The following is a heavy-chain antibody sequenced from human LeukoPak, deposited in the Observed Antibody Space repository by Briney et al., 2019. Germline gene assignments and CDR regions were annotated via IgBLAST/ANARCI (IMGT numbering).Heavy chain of an antibody. CDR2: ISSSSSYI. V-gene: IGHV3-21*01. Sequence: GGSLRLSCAASGFTFSSYSMNWVRQAPGKGLEWVSSISSSSSYIYYADSVKGRFTISRDNAKNSLYLQMNSLRAEDTAVYYCARVSHSSIAAAGRGFDYWGQGTLVTVSS. CDR3: ARVSHSSIAAAGRGFDY. CDR1: GFTFSSYS. J-gene: IGHJ4*02. D-gene: IGHD6-13*01.